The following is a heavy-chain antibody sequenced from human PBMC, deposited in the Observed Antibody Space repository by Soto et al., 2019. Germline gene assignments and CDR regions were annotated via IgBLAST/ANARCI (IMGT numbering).Heavy chain of an antibody. CDR3: AKESMPEHYGDTLFDY. D-gene: IGHD4-17*01. J-gene: IGHJ4*02. CDR2: FSAGGRT. Sequence: EVQLLESGGALVQPGGSLRLSRTASGFSFSNYALSWVRQAPGKGLEWVSTFSAGGRTYYADSVKGRFTIARDSSRNTVHLQISILRPDDTAVYYCAKESMPEHYGDTLFDYWGQGTRVTVSS. V-gene: IGHV3-23*01. CDR1: GFSFSNYA.